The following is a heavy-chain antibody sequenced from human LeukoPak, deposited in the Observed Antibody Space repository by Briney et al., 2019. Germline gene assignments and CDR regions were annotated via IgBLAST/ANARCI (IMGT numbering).Heavy chain of an antibody. CDR2: IYYSGST. CDR1: GGSVSSGSYY. V-gene: IGHV4-61*01. D-gene: IGHD2-2*01. CDR3: ARGRYCSSTSCPTKSGGMDV. Sequence: SETLSLTCTVSGGSVSSGSYYWSWIRQPPGKGLEWIGYIYYSGSTNYNPSLNSRVTISVDTSKNQFSLKLSSVTAADTAVYYCARGRYCSSTSCPTKSGGMDVWGKGTTVTVSS. J-gene: IGHJ6*04.